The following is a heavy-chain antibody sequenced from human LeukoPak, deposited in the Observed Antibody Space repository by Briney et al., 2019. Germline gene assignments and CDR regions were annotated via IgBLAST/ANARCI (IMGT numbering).Heavy chain of an antibody. CDR3: ARGPYYDSSGYPLPFDP. CDR1: GHTFTSYD. CDR2: MNPNSGNT. J-gene: IGHJ5*02. Sequence: ASVKVSCKASGHTFTSYDINWVRQATGQGLEWMGWMNPNSGNTGYAQKFQGRVTMTRNTSISTAYMELSSLRSEDTAVYYCARGPYYDSSGYPLPFDPWGQGTLVTVSS. V-gene: IGHV1-8*01. D-gene: IGHD3-22*01.